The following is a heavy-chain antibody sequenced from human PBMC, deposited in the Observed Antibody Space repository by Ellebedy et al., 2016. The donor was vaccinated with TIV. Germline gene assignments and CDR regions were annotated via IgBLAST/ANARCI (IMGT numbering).Heavy chain of an antibody. CDR2: IYYSGST. J-gene: IGHJ6*02. V-gene: IGHV4-59*01. CDR1: GGSISSYY. Sequence: GSLRLXXTVSGGSISSYYWSWIRQPLGKGLEWIGYIYYSGSTNYNPSLKSRVTISVDTSKNQFSLKLSSVTAADTAVYHCARGPHRSGYYYYGMDVWGQGTTVTVSS. D-gene: IGHD3-10*01. CDR3: ARGPHRSGYYYYGMDV.